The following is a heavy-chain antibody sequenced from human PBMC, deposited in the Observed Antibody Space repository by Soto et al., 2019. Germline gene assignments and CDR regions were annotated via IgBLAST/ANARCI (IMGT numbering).Heavy chain of an antibody. CDR2: IMPVFPTP. D-gene: IGHD3-3*02. V-gene: IGHV1-69*12. CDR1: GGTFRTSA. CDR3: ARDKDRQQLGGNYYYILDV. Sequence: QVQLVQSGAEVKKPGSSVRVSCKTSGGTFRTSAISWVRQAPGQGLEWMGGIMPVFPTPDYAQKFQGRVTITADDSTSTVYMELSSLRSEDTAVYYCARDKDRQQLGGNYYYILDVWGQGTTVTVSS. J-gene: IGHJ6*02.